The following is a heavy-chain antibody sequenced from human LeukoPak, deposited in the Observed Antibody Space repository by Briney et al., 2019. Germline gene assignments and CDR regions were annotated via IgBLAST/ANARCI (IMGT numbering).Heavy chain of an antibody. CDR2: IIPIFGTA. D-gene: IGHD4-17*01. J-gene: IGHJ4*02. V-gene: IGHV1-69*05. CDR1: GGTFSSYA. Sequence: GASVKVSCKASGGTFSSYAISWVRQAPGQGLEWMGGIIPIFGTANYAQKFQGRVTITTDESTSTAYMELSSLRSEDTAVYYCVAASHWVTTGSDYWGQGTLVTVSS. CDR3: VAASHWVTTGSDY.